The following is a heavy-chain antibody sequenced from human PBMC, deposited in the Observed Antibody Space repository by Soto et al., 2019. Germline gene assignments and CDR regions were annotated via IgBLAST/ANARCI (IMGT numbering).Heavy chain of an antibody. CDR2: INHSGST. CDR1: GGSFRDYY. J-gene: IGHJ4*02. V-gene: IGHV4-34*01. D-gene: IGHD3-3*01. Sequence: PSETLSLTCAVYGGSFRDYYWSWIRQPPGKGLEWIGEINHSGSTNYNPSLKSRVTISVDTSKNQFSLKLSSVTAADTAVYYCARSLTIFGFWGQGTLVTVS. CDR3: ARSLTIFGF.